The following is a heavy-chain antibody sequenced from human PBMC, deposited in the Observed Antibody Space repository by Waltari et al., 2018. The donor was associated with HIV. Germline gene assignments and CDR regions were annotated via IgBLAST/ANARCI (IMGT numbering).Heavy chain of an antibody. CDR2: MNPGNGDA. CDR3: TKGRRGALFGDE. J-gene: IGHJ4*02. CDR1: GYSFIDFD. V-gene: IGHV1-8*02. Sequence: QVQLVQSGAEIKKPRASVRVSCKASGYSFIDFDINWVRRAPGRGLEWVGWMNPGNGDAGYGHKFRGRFTLTRDTSTDTAYMEVDNLKSEDTAIYFCTKGRRGALFGDEWGQGTLVTVSS. D-gene: IGHD3-3*01.